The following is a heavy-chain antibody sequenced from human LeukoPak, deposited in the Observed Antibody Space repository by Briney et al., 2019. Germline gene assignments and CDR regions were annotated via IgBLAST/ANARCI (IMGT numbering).Heavy chain of an antibody. CDR1: GFTVSSNY. J-gene: IGHJ4*02. Sequence: GGSLRLSCAASGFTVSSNYMSWVRQAPGKGLEWVSAISGSGGSTYYADSVKGRFTISRDNSKNTLYLQMNSLRAEDTAVYYCAKLPRDYRRGDYWGQGTLVTVSS. CDR2: ISGSGGST. D-gene: IGHD4-17*01. CDR3: AKLPRDYRRGDY. V-gene: IGHV3-23*01.